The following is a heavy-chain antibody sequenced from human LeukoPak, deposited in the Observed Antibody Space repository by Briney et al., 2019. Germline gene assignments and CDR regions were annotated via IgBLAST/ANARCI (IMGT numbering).Heavy chain of an antibody. Sequence: ASVKVSCKASGYTFTSYDFNWLRQATGQGPEWMGWMNPNSGATGYAQKFQGRVTMTRSASISTAYMELSSLRSEDTAVYYCARAHEGTYYYDSSGYPNWFDPWGQGTLVTVSS. CDR2: MNPNSGAT. CDR1: GYTFTSYD. CDR3: ARAHEGTYYYDSSGYPNWFDP. D-gene: IGHD3-22*01. V-gene: IGHV1-8*01. J-gene: IGHJ5*02.